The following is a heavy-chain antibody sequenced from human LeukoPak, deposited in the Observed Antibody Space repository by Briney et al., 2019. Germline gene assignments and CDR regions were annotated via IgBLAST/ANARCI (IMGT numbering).Heavy chain of an antibody. D-gene: IGHD3-22*01. Sequence: SETLSLTCTVSGDSVRSDTYYWSWIRQPPGKGLEWIGFVYYSGRTNYNASLKSRVTMSVDTSKNQFSLMLRSVTAADTAVYYCVRETTTEYYDSSGYYRQTEVFDAWGQGTMVTVSS. J-gene: IGHJ3*01. V-gene: IGHV4-61*01. CDR1: GDSVRSDTYY. CDR2: VYYSGRT. CDR3: VRETTTEYYDSSGYYRQTEVFDA.